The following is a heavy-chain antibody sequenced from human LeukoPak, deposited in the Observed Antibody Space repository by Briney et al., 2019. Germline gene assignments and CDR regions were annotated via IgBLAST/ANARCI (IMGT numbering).Heavy chain of an antibody. V-gene: IGHV3-30-3*01. CDR1: GFTFSSYA. CDR2: ISYDGSNK. J-gene: IGHJ4*02. D-gene: IGHD6-13*01. CDR3: ARDRPSIAAAGRGSIYFDY. Sequence: GGSLRLSCAASGFTFSSYAMHWVRQAPGKGLEWVAVISYDGSNKYYADSVKGRFTISRDNSKNTLYLQMNSLRAEDTAVYYCARDRPSIAAAGRGSIYFDYWGQGTLVTVSS.